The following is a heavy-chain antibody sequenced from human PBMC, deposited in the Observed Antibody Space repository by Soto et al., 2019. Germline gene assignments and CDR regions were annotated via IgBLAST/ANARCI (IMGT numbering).Heavy chain of an antibody. V-gene: IGHV1-69*06. CDR3: ARGFCGPTTCYIGRGDNWFDP. Sequence: QVQLVQSGAEVKKPGSSVKVSCKASGGTFTNYVFGWVRQAPGQGPEWMGTIIAMFGTTNYAPKFQGRVTITADKSTSSVYLELTSLRFDDSAVYYCARGFCGPTTCYIGRGDNWFDPWGPGTLVTVSS. D-gene: IGHD3-9*01. J-gene: IGHJ5*02. CDR2: IIAMFGTT. CDR1: GGTFTNYV.